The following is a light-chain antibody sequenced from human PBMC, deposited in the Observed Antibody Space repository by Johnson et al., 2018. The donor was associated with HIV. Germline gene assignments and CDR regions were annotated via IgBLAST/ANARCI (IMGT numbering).Light chain of an antibody. CDR2: END. J-gene: IGLJ1*01. Sequence: QAVLTQPPSVSAAPGQKVTISCSGSSSNIGNHYVSWYQHLPGTAPKLLIYENDKRPSGIPDRFSGSKSGTSATLGITGLQTGDEADYYCGTWDTSLSAGVFGTGTRVTVL. CDR3: GTWDTSLSAGV. CDR1: SSNIGNHY. V-gene: IGLV1-51*02.